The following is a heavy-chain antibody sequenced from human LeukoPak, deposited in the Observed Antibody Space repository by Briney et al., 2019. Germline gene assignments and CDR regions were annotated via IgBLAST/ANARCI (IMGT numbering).Heavy chain of an antibody. J-gene: IGHJ3*02. CDR1: GFTFSSYW. CDR3: ARVGYSYGSYSAFDI. V-gene: IGHV3-7*01. CDR2: IKQDGSEK. Sequence: GGSLRLSCAASGFTFSSYWMSWVRQAPGKGLEWVANIKQDGSEKYYVDSVKGRFTISRENAKNSLYLQMNSLRAEDTAVYYCARVGYSYGSYSAFDIWGQGTMVTVSS. D-gene: IGHD5-18*01.